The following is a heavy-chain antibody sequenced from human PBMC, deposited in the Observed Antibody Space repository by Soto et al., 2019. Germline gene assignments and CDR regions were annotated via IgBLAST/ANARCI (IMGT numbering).Heavy chain of an antibody. CDR2: INPSGGST. V-gene: IGHV1-46*01. D-gene: IGHD6-19*01. Sequence: ASVKVSCKASGYTFTSYYMHWVRQAPGQGLEWMGIINPSGGSTSYAQKFQGRVTMTRDTSTSTVYMELSSLRAEDTAVYYCAKTVAGTFYGMDVWGQGTTVTVSS. J-gene: IGHJ6*02. CDR3: AKTVAGTFYGMDV. CDR1: GYTFTSYY.